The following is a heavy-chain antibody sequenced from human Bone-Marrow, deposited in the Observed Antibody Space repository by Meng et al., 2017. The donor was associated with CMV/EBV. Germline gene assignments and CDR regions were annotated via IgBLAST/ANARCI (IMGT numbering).Heavy chain of an antibody. Sequence: GESLKISCVASGFSVATDYMSWVRQAPGKGLEWISVFYKEGGTMYADSVRGRFTISRDISKNAVYLQMNFLRAEDTAVYYCARVESAWYSSSWYLDYWGQGTLVTVSS. D-gene: IGHD6-13*01. CDR2: FYKEGGT. CDR3: ARVESAWYSSSWYLDY. J-gene: IGHJ4*02. CDR1: GFSVATDY. V-gene: IGHV3-66*02.